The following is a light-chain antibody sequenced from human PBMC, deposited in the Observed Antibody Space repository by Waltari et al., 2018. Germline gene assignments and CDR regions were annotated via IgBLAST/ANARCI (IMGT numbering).Light chain of an antibody. CDR1: NIGSKT. V-gene: IGLV3-21*02. CDR3: QVWDSSSDHRV. CDR2: DDS. Sequence: SYILTQPPSVSVAPGQTARIPCGGNNIGSKTVHWYQQKPGQAPVLVVFDDSDRPSGIRELFSDSNSGNPATLTSSRVEAGDEADYYCQVWDSSSDHRVFGGGTTLTVL. J-gene: IGLJ3*02.